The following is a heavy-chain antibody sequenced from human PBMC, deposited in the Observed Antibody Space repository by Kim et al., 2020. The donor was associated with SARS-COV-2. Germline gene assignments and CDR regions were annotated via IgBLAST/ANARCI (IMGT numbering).Heavy chain of an antibody. V-gene: IGHV3-30*18. CDR1: GFTFSSYA. CDR2: ISYDGSNK. CDR3: AKGRTGSCYSPLDH. J-gene: IGHJ4*02. Sequence: GGSLRLSCAASGFTFSSYAMHWVRQAPGKGLEWVAVISYDGSNKYYADAVKGRFTISRDDPKNTLDLQMDSLSAEDTAVYYCAKGRTGSCYSPLDHWGRGSLVTVSS. D-gene: IGHD2-15*01.